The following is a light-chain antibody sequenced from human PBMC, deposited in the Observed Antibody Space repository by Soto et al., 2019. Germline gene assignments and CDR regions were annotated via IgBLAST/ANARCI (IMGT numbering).Light chain of an antibody. Sequence: EIVMTQSPATLSVSPGERATLSCRASQSVSTNLAWYQQKPGQAPRLLIYGASTRATGIPARFSGSGSGTEFTLTISNLQSEDFAVYYCQQYHKWPPLTFGGGTKVDIK. CDR2: GAS. V-gene: IGKV3-15*01. CDR1: QSVSTN. CDR3: QQYHKWPPLT. J-gene: IGKJ4*01.